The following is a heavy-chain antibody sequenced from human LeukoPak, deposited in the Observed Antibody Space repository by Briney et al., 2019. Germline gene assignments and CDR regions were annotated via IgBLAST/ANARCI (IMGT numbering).Heavy chain of an antibody. J-gene: IGHJ5*02. CDR1: GGSFSGYY. CDR2: INHSGST. Sequence: SETLSLTCAVYGGSFSGYYWSWIRQPPGKGLEWIGEINHSGSTNYNPSLKSRVTISVDTSKNQFSLKLGSVTAADTAVYYCARGANPNYSSSWRNWFDPWGQGTLVTVSS. CDR3: ARGANPNYSSSWRNWFDP. V-gene: IGHV4-34*01. D-gene: IGHD6-13*01.